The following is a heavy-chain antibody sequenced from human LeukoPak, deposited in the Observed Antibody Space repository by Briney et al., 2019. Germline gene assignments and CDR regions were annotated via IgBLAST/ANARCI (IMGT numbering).Heavy chain of an antibody. J-gene: IGHJ3*02. D-gene: IGHD2-2*01. CDR1: GGSISNYY. CDR3: ARDSRYCSSTSCDRKAFDI. Sequence: SETLSLTCTVSGGSISNYYWSWIRQPPGKGLEWIGYIYYTGSTNYNPSLKSRVTISVDTSKNQFSLKLNSVTAADTAVYYCARDSRYCSSTSCDRKAFDIWGQGTMVTVSS. V-gene: IGHV4-59*12. CDR2: IYYTGST.